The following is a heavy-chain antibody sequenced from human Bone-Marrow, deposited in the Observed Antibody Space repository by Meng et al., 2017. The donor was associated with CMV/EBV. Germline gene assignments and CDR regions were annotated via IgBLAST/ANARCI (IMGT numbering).Heavy chain of an antibody. J-gene: IGHJ4*02. V-gene: IGHV4-59*01. Sequence: GSLRLSCTVSGGSISSFYWSWIRQPPGKGLDWIGYIYYSGSTNYNPSLKSRVTISVDTSKNQFSLKVSSVTAADTAVYYCAREGYYSSLDSWGQGTLVTVYS. CDR1: GGSISSFY. CDR3: AREGYYSSLDS. D-gene: IGHD2-15*01. CDR2: IYYSGST.